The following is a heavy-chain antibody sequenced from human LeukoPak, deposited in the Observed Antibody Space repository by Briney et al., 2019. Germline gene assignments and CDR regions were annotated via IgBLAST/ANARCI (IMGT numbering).Heavy chain of an antibody. D-gene: IGHD3-9*01. CDR3: ASTYYGILTGYFALPFDY. CDR1: GGSISSSSYY. J-gene: IGHJ4*02. V-gene: IGHV4-39*01. Sequence: SETLSLTCTVSGGSISSSSYYWGWIRQPPGKGLEWIGSIYYSGSTYYNPSLKSRVTISVDTSKNQFSLKLSSVTAADTAVYYCASTYYGILTGYFALPFDYWGQGTLVTVSS. CDR2: IYYSGST.